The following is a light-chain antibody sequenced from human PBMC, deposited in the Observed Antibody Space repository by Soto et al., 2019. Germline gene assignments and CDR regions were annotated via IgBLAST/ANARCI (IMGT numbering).Light chain of an antibody. CDR2: DAS. V-gene: IGKV3-11*01. CDR3: QQRSSWPLLT. J-gene: IGKJ4*01. Sequence: EIVLTQSPATLSLSPGERATLSCRASQSVSNYLALFQQNPGQAPRLLIYDASNRATGIPARFSCSGSGPDFTLTISSLEPEDFAVYYSQQRSSWPLLTFGGGTKVEI. CDR1: QSVSNY.